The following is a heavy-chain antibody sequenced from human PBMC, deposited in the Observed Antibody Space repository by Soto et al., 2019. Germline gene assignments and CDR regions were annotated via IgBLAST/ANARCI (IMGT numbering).Heavy chain of an antibody. Sequence: PGGSLRLSCAASGFTFSDYYMSWIRQAPGKGLEWVSHISSSGRTIYQADSVKGRVTISRDNAKNSLYLQMNSLRAEDTAVYYCARDYNSCFGYWGQGPLVTVSS. CDR2: ISSSGRTI. J-gene: IGHJ4*02. V-gene: IGHV3-11*01. D-gene: IGHD3-22*01. CDR1: GFTFSDYY. CDR3: ARDYNSCFGY.